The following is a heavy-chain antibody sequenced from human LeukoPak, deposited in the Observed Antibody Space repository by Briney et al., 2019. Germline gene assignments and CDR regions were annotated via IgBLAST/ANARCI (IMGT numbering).Heavy chain of an antibody. V-gene: IGHV3-23*01. D-gene: IGHD3-10*01. CDR3: AKRNTMVRGGPCFDY. CDR2: ISGSGGST. CDR1: GFTFSNYA. Sequence: PGGSLRLSCAASGFTFSNYAMSWVRQAPGKGLEWVSTISGSGGSTYYADSVKGRFTISRDNSKNTLYLQMNDLRPDDTAIYYCAKRNTMVRGGPCFDYWGQGLLVTVSS. J-gene: IGHJ4*02.